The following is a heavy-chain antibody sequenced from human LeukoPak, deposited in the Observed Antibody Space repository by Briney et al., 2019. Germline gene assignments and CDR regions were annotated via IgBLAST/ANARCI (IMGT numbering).Heavy chain of an antibody. CDR3: AREYYYGSGSYYKVAFDI. D-gene: IGHD3-10*01. Sequence: SVKVSCKASGGTFSSYAISWVRQAPGQGLEWMGRIIPILGIANYAQKFQGRVTITADKSTSTAYMELSSLRSEDTAVYYCAREYYYGSGSYYKVAFDIWGQGTMVTVSS. V-gene: IGHV1-69*04. CDR1: GGTFSSYA. CDR2: IIPILGIA. J-gene: IGHJ3*02.